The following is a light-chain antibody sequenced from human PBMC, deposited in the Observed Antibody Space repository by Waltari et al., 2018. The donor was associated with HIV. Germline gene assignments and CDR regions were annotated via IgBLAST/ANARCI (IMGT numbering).Light chain of an antibody. CDR2: DVT. Sequence: QSALTPPASVSGSPGQSITISCTGTTRDVGGYAYVSWYQQHPGKAPKLIIYDVTNRPSGVSNRFSGSKSGNTASLTISGLQAEDEADYYCSSYTTSSTVVFGGGTKLTVL. CDR1: TRDVGGYAY. J-gene: IGLJ2*01. CDR3: SSYTTSSTVV. V-gene: IGLV2-14*01.